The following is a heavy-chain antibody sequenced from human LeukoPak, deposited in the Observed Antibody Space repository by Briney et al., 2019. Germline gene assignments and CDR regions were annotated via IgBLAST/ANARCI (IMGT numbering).Heavy chain of an antibody. V-gene: IGHV3-30-3*01. J-gene: IGHJ4*02. Sequence: GGSLRLSRAASGFTFSSYAMHWVRQAPGKGLEWVAVISYDGSNKYYADSVKGRFTISRDNSKNTLYLQMNSLRAEDTAVYYCARGRITMIVVVPLDYWGQGTLVTVSS. CDR3: ARGRITMIVVVPLDY. CDR1: GFTFSSYA. D-gene: IGHD3-22*01. CDR2: ISYDGSNK.